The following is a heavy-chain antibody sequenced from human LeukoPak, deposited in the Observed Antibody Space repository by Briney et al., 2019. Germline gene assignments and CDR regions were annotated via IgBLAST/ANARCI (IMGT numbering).Heavy chain of an antibody. CDR2: INPNSGGT. CDR1: GYTFTGYY. J-gene: IGHJ6*03. D-gene: IGHD6-13*01. V-gene: IGHV1-2*02. CDR3: ARDSGSSWSVYYYYYMDV. Sequence: GASVKVSCKASGYTFTGYYMHWVRQAPGQGLEWMGWINPNSGGTNYAQKFQGRVTMTRDTSISTAYMELSRLRSDDTAVYYCARDSGSSWSVYYYYYMDVWGKGTTVTVSS.